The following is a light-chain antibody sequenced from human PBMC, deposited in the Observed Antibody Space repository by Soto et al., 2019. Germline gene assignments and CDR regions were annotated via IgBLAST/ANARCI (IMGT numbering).Light chain of an antibody. Sequence: QSVLTQPPSASGSPGQSVTISCTGSRSDVGGYNYVSWYQHHPGKAPKLMIYEVSKRPSGVPDRLSGSKSGNTASLTVSGLQAEDEADYYCSSYGGSNTVVFGGGTQLTVL. J-gene: IGLJ2*01. CDR3: SSYGGSNTVV. CDR2: EVS. CDR1: RSDVGGYNY. V-gene: IGLV2-8*01.